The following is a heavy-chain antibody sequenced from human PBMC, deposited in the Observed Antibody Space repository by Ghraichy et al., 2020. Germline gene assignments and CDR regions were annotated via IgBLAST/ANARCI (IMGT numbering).Heavy chain of an antibody. CDR3: ARLPLPRRAAVGDWYFDL. CDR1: GFSFSDYS. CDR2: ITGSSITI. J-gene: IGHJ2*01. Sequence: GGSLRLSCEGSGFSFSDYSMIWVRLTPRKALEWVSYITGSSITIFYTDSVKGRFTISRDNAKNSLYPQMNSLRAEDTAVYYCARLPLPRRAAVGDWYFDLWCRGTLVTVAS. D-gene: IGHD6-13*01. V-gene: IGHV3-48*01.